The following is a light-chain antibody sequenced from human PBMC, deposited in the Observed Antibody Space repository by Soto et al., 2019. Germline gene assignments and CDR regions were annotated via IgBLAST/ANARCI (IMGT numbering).Light chain of an antibody. J-gene: IGKJ5*01. CDR2: DAS. Sequence: EIVLTQSPATLSLSPGERATLSCRASQGLYNYLAWYQQKPGQTPRLLIYDASTRATGIPARFSGDWSGTDFTLTIDNLEHEDFAVYYYQHRSSWPITFGQGTRLQIK. CDR3: QHRSSWPIT. V-gene: IGKV3-11*01. CDR1: QGLYNY.